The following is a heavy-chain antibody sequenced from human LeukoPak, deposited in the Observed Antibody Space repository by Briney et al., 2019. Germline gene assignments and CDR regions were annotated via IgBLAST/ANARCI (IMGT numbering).Heavy chain of an antibody. J-gene: IGHJ5*02. CDR2: FDPEDGET. CDR3: ARGSNWFDP. Sequence: ASVKVSCKVSGYTLTELSMHWVRQAPGKGLEWMGGFDPEDGETIYAQKFQGRVTITTDESTSTAYMELSSLRSEDTAVYYCARGSNWFDPWGQGTLVTVSS. CDR1: GYTLTELS. V-gene: IGHV1-24*01.